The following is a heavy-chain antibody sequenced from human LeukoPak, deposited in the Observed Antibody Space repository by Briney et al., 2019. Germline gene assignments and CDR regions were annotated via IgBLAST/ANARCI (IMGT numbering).Heavy chain of an antibody. Sequence: GESLKISCKGSGYSFTSYWIGWVRQMPGKGVEGMGIIYPGDSDTRYSPSFQGQVTISADKSISTAYLQWSSLKASDTAMYYCASPDLGFISEPKVPAAWGQGTLVTVSS. J-gene: IGHJ5*02. CDR2: IYPGDSDT. CDR3: ASPDLGFISEPKVPAA. D-gene: IGHD2-2*01. CDR1: GYSFTSYW. V-gene: IGHV5-51*01.